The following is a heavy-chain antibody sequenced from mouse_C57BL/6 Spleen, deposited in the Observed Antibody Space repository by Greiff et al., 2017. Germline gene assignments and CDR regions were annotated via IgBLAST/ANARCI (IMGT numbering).Heavy chain of an antibody. CDR3: TRGVTTRFDY. D-gene: IGHD2-2*01. CDR1: GFNIKDDY. J-gene: IGHJ2*01. CDR2: IDPENGDT. Sequence: VQLQQSGAELVRPGASVKLSCTASGFNIKDDYMHWVKQRPEQGLEWIGWIDPENGDTEYASKFQGKATITADTSSNTAYLQLSSLTSEDTAVYYCTRGVTTRFDYWGQGTTLTVSS. V-gene: IGHV14-4*01.